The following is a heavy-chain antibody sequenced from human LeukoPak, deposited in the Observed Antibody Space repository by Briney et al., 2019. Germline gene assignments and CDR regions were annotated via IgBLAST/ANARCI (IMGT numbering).Heavy chain of an antibody. D-gene: IGHD1-26*01. CDR1: GFTFSSYS. CDR3: ARGGGSFVFDY. Sequence: GGSLRLSCAASGFTFSSYSMNWVRQAPGKGLEWVSYISSSSSTIYYADSVKGRFTISRDNAKNSLYLQMNSLRAEDTAVHYCARGGGSFVFDYWGQGTLVTVSS. CDR2: ISSSSSTI. J-gene: IGHJ4*02. V-gene: IGHV3-48*01.